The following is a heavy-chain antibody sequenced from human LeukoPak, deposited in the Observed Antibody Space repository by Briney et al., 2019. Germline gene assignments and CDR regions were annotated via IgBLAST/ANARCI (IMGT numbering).Heavy chain of an antibody. V-gene: IGHV1-2*02. Sequence: GASVKVSCKASGYTFTGYYMHWVRQAPGQGLEWMGWINPNSGGTNYAQKFQGRVTMTRDTSISTAYMELSRLRSDDTAVYYCARVLPRIAAAGTRYYFDYGGQGTLVTVSS. CDR1: GYTFTGYY. CDR2: INPNSGGT. D-gene: IGHD6-13*01. CDR3: ARVLPRIAAAGTRYYFDY. J-gene: IGHJ4*02.